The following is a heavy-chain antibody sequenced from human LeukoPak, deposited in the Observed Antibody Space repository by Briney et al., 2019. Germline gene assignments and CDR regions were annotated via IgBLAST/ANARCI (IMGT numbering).Heavy chain of an antibody. V-gene: IGHV3-30*18. J-gene: IGHJ6*02. D-gene: IGHD2-8*02. CDR1: GFIFSHFG. Sequence: PGRSLRLSCAASGFIFSHFGMHWVRQSPGKGLQWVAVISHDGDKKYYADSVKGRATISRDNSKNTLDLQMNSLGGEDTAVYYCAKDAKYCTGASCQNLFYGMDAWGQGTTVTVSS. CDR3: AKDAKYCTGASCQNLFYGMDA. CDR2: ISHDGDKK.